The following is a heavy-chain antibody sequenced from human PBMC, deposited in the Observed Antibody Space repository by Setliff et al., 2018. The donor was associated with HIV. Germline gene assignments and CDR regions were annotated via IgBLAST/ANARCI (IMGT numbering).Heavy chain of an antibody. Sequence: SVKVSCKTSGVTFTTYSITWVRQAPGQGLEWMGGIIPIIRSAKYAQKFQGRVTITADKSTSTAYMELRSLRSDDTAVYYCGRVPYRSAWFSGGHNPFDVWGQGTMVTVSS. CDR1: GVTFTTYS. D-gene: IGHD6-19*01. CDR3: GRVPYRSAWFSGGHNPFDV. CDR2: IIPIIRSA. J-gene: IGHJ3*01. V-gene: IGHV1-69*06.